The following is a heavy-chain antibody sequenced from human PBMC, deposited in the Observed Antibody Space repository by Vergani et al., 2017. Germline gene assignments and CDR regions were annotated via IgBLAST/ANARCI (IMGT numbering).Heavy chain of an antibody. Sequence: EVQLLESGGGLVQPGGSLRLSCAASGFNFSSYAMSWFRQAPGKGLEWVSAISGSGGSTYYADSVKGRFTISRDNSKNTLYLQMNSLRAEDTAVYYCAKDAITMFPGGYAFDIWGQGTMVTVSS. CDR2: ISGSGGST. J-gene: IGHJ3*02. CDR1: GFNFSSYA. CDR3: AKDAITMFPGGYAFDI. D-gene: IGHD3-10*02. V-gene: IGHV3-23*01.